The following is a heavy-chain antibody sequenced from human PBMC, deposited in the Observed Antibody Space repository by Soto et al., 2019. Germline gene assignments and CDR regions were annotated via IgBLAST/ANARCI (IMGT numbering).Heavy chain of an antibody. CDR3: ARSGYSGYDRRGYYYGMDV. V-gene: IGHV1-2*02. J-gene: IGHJ6*02. Sequence: QVQLVQSGAEVKKPGASVKVSCKASGYTFTGYYMHWVRQAPGQGLEWMGWINPNSGGTNYAQKFQGRGTRTRDTSISTAYMELSRLRSDDTAVYYCARSGYSGYDRRGYYYGMDVWGQGTTVTVSS. CDR2: INPNSGGT. D-gene: IGHD5-12*01. CDR1: GYTFTGYY.